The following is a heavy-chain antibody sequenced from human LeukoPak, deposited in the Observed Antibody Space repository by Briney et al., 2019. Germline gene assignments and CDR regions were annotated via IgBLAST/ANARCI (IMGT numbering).Heavy chain of an antibody. D-gene: IGHD1-14*01. CDR2: VYYSGTT. V-gene: IGHV4-39*07. J-gene: IGHJ4*02. CDR1: GGSVSTSSYY. Sequence: SETLSLTCNVSGGSVSTSSYYWGWIRQPPGRGLEWIGNVYYSGTTYSNPSLRSRISISVDTSRNQFSLKLSSVTAADTAVYYCAREEGGTLYYWGQGTLVTVSS. CDR3: AREEGGTLYY.